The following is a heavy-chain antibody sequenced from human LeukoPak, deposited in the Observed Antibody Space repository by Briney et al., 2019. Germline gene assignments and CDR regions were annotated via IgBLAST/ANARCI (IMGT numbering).Heavy chain of an antibody. V-gene: IGHV4-59*08. D-gene: IGHD7-27*01. CDR1: GGSISSYY. CDR3: ARHNWGFRAFDI. Sequence: SETLSLTCSVSGGSISSYYWSWIRQPPGKGLEWIGYIYSSRTTNYNPSLKSRVTIAVDTSKKQFSLKLRSVTAADTAVYYCARHNWGFRAFDIWGQGTMVTVSS. CDR2: IYSSRTT. J-gene: IGHJ3*02.